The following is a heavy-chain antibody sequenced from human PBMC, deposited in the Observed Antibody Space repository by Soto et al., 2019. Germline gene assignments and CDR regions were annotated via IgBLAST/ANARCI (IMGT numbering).Heavy chain of an antibody. J-gene: IGHJ4*02. CDR1: GGSFSGYY. Sequence: SETLSLTCAVYGGSFSGYYWSWIRQPPGKGLEWIGYIYSSGSTNYNPSLKSRVTISVGTSKNQFSLKLSSVTAADTAVYYCARLNYDFWSGYEYYFDYWGQGSLVTVSS. CDR2: IYSSGST. CDR3: ARLNYDFWSGYEYYFDY. V-gene: IGHV4-59*08. D-gene: IGHD3-3*01.